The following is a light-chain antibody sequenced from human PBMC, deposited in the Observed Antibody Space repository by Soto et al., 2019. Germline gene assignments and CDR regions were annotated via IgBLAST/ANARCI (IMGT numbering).Light chain of an antibody. V-gene: IGLV3-21*02. CDR2: DDS. CDR1: NIGSKR. Sequence: SYVLTQPPSVSVAPGQTARITCGGDNIGSKRVHWYQQKAGQAPVVVVYDDSDRPSGIPERFSGSNSVNTATLTIRRVEAGDEADYYCHVWDGSSDHQVVFGGGTKLTVL. CDR3: HVWDGSSDHQVV. J-gene: IGLJ2*01.